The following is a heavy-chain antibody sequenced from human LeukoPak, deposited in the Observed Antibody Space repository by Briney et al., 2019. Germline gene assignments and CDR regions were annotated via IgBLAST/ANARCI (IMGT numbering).Heavy chain of an antibody. V-gene: IGHV3-74*01. CDR2: INDDGGFT. Sequence: GGSLRLSCAASGITFSGAWMHWVRQAPGKGLVWVSRINDDGGFTKYANSVKGRFTISRDNAKNTLFLQMDSLTVEDTAVYYCARVSGPGMNEYYHLWGQGTLVTVSS. D-gene: IGHD3-10*01. J-gene: IGHJ1*01. CDR1: GITFSGAW. CDR3: ARVSGPGMNEYYHL.